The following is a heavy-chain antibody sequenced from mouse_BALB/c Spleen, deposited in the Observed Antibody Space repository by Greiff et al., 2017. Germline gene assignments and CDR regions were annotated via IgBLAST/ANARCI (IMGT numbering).Heavy chain of an antibody. D-gene: IGHD1-1*01. J-gene: IGHJ2*01. V-gene: IGHV1S22*01. CDR1: GYTFTSYW. CDR2: IYPGSGST. Sequence: LQQPGSELVRPGASVKLSCKASGYTFTSYWMHWVKQRHGQGLEWIGNIYPGSGSTNYDEKFKSKGTLTVDTSSSTAYMHLSSLTSEDSAVYDCTRERAYYYGSSYYFDYWGQGTTLTVSS. CDR3: TRERAYYYGSSYYFDY.